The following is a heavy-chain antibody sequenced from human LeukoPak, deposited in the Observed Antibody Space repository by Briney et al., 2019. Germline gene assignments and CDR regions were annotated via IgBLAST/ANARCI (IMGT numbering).Heavy chain of an antibody. Sequence: SQTLSLTCTVSGGSISSGDYYWSWIRQPPGKGLEWIGHIYYSGSTYYNPSLKSRVTISVDTSKNQFSLKLSSVTAADTAVYYCARVNRWELRVDYWGQGTLVTVSS. CDR1: GGSISSGDYY. J-gene: IGHJ4*02. CDR3: ARVNRWELRVDY. CDR2: IYYSGST. V-gene: IGHV4-30-4*01. D-gene: IGHD1-26*01.